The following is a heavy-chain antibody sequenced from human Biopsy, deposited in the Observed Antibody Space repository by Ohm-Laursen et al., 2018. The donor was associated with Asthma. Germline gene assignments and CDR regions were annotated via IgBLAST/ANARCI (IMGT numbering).Heavy chain of an antibody. CDR2: ISVYNGNT. Sequence: GASVKVSCKTSGYTFNSAGITWVRQAPGQGLEWMGWISVYNGNTEVAQKLQDRVTMITDTSTSTAYMELRSLRSDDTAVYFCARAVDYSHYYGIDVWGKGTTVTVSP. CDR3: ARAVDYSHYYGIDV. V-gene: IGHV1-18*01. J-gene: IGHJ6*04. CDR1: GYTFNSAG. D-gene: IGHD3-10*01.